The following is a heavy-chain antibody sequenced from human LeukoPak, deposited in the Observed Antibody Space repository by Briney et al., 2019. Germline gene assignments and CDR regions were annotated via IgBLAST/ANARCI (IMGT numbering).Heavy chain of an antibody. CDR2: IGIRGDT. CDR3: ARGGIQVSGIDEFDY. V-gene: IGHV3-13*01. J-gene: IGHJ4*02. CDR1: GFTFIYYD. D-gene: IGHD6-19*01. Sequence: GGSLRLSCAASGFTFIYYDMHWVRQVIGKGLEWVSAIGIRGDTHYSGSVKGRFTISRENAESSLYLQMNSLRAEDTAVYYCARGGIQVSGIDEFDYWGQGTLVTVSS.